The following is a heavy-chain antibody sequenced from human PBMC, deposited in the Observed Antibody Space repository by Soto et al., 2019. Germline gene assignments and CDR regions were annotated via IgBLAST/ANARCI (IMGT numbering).Heavy chain of an antibody. J-gene: IGHJ3*02. CDR1: GYSFTSYY. D-gene: IGHD2-21*02. Sequence: ASVKVSCKASGYSFTSYYIHWVRQAPGQGLEWMGLIDPRYSRPNNPQKFLDRVIMTSDTPTSTVYMELRSLMSEDTAIYYCTREHMDDRTAVPDIWG. V-gene: IGHV1-46*01. CDR3: TREHMDDRTAVPDI. CDR2: IDPRYSRP.